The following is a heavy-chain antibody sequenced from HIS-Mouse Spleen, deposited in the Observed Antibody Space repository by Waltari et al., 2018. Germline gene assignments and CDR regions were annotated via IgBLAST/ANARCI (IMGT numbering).Heavy chain of an antibody. V-gene: IGHV4-39*07. Sequence: QLQLQESGPGLVKPSETLSLTCTVSGGSISSSSYYWGWIRQPPGKGLEWIGSIYYSGSTYDNTSRKSRVTISVDTSKNQCSLKLSSVTAADTAVYYCAREIPYSSSWYDWYFDLWGRGTLVTVSS. J-gene: IGHJ2*01. CDR3: AREIPYSSSWYDWYFDL. CDR1: GGSISSSSYY. D-gene: IGHD6-13*01. CDR2: IYYSGST.